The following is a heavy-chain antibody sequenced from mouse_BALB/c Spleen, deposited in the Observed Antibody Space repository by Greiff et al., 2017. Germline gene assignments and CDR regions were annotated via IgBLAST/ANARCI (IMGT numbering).Heavy chain of an antibody. J-gene: IGHJ2*01. V-gene: IGHV1S29*02. D-gene: IGHD2-2*01. Sequence: VQLQHSGPELVKPGASVKISCKASGYTFTDYNMHWVKQSHGKSLEWIGYIYPYNGGTGYNQKFKSKATLTVDNSSSTAYMELRSLTSEDSAVYYCARGGLRAYFDYWGQGTTLTVSS. CDR1: GYTFTDYN. CDR2: IYPYNGGT. CDR3: ARGGLRAYFDY.